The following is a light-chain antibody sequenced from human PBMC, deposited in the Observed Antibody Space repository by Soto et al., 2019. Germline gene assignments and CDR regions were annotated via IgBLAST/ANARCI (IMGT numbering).Light chain of an antibody. J-gene: IGLJ2*01. CDR3: LVYYSGAGV. CDR2: DTT. CDR1: TGAVTSGHY. Sequence: QTVVTQEPSLTVSPGGTVTLTCGSSTGAVTSGHYPYWFQRKPGQAPRTLIYDTTNKHSWTPARFSGSLLGGRAALTLSGAQPEDEAEYYCLVYYSGAGVFGGGTKLTVL. V-gene: IGLV7-46*01.